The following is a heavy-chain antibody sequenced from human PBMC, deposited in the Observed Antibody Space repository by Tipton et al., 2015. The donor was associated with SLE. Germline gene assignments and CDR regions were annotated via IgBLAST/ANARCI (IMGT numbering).Heavy chain of an antibody. Sequence: TLSLTCSVSGASISNYYWSWIRQPPGKGLEWLGDVYQSGTTNSNPSLKSRVTISVDTSKNQFSLKLSSVTAADTAVYYCARHDYNDYYLDYWGQGTLVTVSS. D-gene: IGHD4-11*01. V-gene: IGHV4-59*07. CDR2: VYQSGTT. CDR1: GASISNYY. CDR3: ARHDYNDYYLDY. J-gene: IGHJ4*02.